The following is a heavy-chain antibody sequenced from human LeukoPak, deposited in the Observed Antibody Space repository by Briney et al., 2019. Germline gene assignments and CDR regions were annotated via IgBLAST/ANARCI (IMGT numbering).Heavy chain of an antibody. J-gene: IGHJ5*02. D-gene: IGHD2-2*01. Sequence: PSETLSLTCTVSGGSISSYYWSWIRQPAGKGLEWIGRIYTSGSTNYNPSLKSRVTMSVDTSKNQFSLKLSSVTAADTAVYYCARGRLVVPAATRNMGAAWFDPWGQGTLVTVPS. V-gene: IGHV4-4*07. CDR2: IYTSGST. CDR3: ARGRLVVPAATRNMGAAWFDP. CDR1: GGSISSYY.